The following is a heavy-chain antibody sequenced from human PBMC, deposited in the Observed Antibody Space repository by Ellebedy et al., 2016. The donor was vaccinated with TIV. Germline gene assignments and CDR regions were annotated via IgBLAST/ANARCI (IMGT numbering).Heavy chain of an antibody. Sequence: GESLKISCSASGFTFNVYDMHWVRQAPGKGLEWVAVVSNDGERTQYADSTKGRFTISRDNSRNMRYLQMNSLRLEDTAVYYGPYSSGWYKFDDWGPGTLVTV. V-gene: IGHV3-30*03. D-gene: IGHD6-19*01. CDR3: PYSSGWYKFDD. J-gene: IGHJ4*02. CDR1: GFTFNVYD. CDR2: VSNDGERT.